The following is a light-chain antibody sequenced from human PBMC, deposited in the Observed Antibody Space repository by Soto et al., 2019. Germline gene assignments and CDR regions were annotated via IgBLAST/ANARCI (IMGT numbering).Light chain of an antibody. CDR3: QSYDSSLSGWV. J-gene: IGLJ1*01. Sequence: QSVLTQPPSVSGAPGQRVTISCTGSSSNIGAGYDVHWYQQLPGTAPKLLIFGNINRPSGVPDRFSGSKSGTSASLAITGLQAEDGADYYCQSYDSSLSGWVFGTGTKLTVL. CDR2: GNI. CDR1: SSNIGAGYD. V-gene: IGLV1-40*01.